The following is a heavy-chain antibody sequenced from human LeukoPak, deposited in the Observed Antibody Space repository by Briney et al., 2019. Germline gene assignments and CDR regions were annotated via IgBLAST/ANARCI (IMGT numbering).Heavy chain of an antibody. Sequence: SQTLSLTFAISGDSVSINSAAWNWVRQSPSRGLEWLGSTYYRSKWYNNYAVAVKSRITINPDTSKNQFSLQLNSVTPEDTAVYYCARIVGGSVDYWGRGTLVTVSS. J-gene: IGHJ4*02. CDR3: ARIVGGSVDY. V-gene: IGHV6-1*01. CDR2: TYYRSKWYN. CDR1: GDSVSINSAA. D-gene: IGHD1-26*01.